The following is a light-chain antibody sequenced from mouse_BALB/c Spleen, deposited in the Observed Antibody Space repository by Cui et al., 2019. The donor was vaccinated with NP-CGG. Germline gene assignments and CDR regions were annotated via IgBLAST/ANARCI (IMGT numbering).Light chain of an antibody. CDR1: TGAVTTSNY. J-gene: IGLJ1*01. V-gene: IGLV1*01. CDR3: ALWYSNHWV. Sequence: QSVFTHASPLTTSPGEKVTLTCRSSTGAVTTSNYANWVQEKPDHLFTGLIGGTNNRAPGVPARFSGSLIGDKAALTITGAQTEDEAIYFCALWYSNHWVFGGGTELTVL. CDR2: GTN.